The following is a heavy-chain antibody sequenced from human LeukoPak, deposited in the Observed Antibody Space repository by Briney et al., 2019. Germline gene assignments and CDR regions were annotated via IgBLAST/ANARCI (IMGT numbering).Heavy chain of an antibody. J-gene: IGHJ4*02. D-gene: IGHD6-19*01. CDR1: GGTFSSYA. CDR3: ARDMPLYGNPGIAVAGPYYFDY. CDR2: IIPIFGTA. V-gene: IGHV1-69*05. Sequence: SVKVSCKASGGTFSSYAISWVRQAPGQGLEWMGRIIPIFGTANYAQKFQGRVTITTDESTSTAYIELSSLRSEDTAVYYCARDMPLYGNPGIAVAGPYYFDYWGQGTLVTVSS.